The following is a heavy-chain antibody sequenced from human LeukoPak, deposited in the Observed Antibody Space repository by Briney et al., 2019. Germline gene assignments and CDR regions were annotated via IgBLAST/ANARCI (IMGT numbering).Heavy chain of an antibody. V-gene: IGHV4-59*08. CDR2: ISYSGST. D-gene: IGHD2-15*01. Sequence: PSETLSLTCTVSGGSISSYYWSWIRQPPGKGLEWIGYISYSGSTNYNPSLKSRVTMSVDTSKNQFSLKLSSVTAADTAVYYCAGCRGGGWQNYFDTWGQGTPVTVSS. CDR3: AGCRGGGWQNYFDT. J-gene: IGHJ5*02. CDR1: GGSISSYY.